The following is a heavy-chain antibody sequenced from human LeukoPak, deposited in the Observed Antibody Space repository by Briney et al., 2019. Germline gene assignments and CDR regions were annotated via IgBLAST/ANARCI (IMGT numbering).Heavy chain of an antibody. V-gene: IGHV3-53*05. CDR3: ARERCSSTSCYITPDAFDI. D-gene: IGHD2-2*02. Sequence: GGSLRLSCAASGFTVSSNYMSWVRQAPGKGLEWVSVIYSGGSTYYADSVKGRFTISRDNSKNTLYLQMNSLRAEDTAVYYCARERCSSTSCYITPDAFDIWGQGTMVTVSS. CDR1: GFTVSSNY. J-gene: IGHJ3*02. CDR2: IYSGGST.